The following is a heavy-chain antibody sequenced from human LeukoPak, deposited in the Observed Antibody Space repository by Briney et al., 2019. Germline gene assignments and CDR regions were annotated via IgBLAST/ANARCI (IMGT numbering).Heavy chain of an antibody. J-gene: IGHJ3*02. CDR3: AREGVRGSQALDAFDI. CDR2: ISSSGSNT. V-gene: IGHV3-11*05. D-gene: IGHD3-10*01. Sequence: PGGSLRLSCAASGFTFSEHYMSWIRQAPGRGLEWVSCISSSGSNTDYADSVKGRFTISRDNAKNSLYLQMNSLIADDPAVYFCAREGVRGSQALDAFDIWGQGTMVTVSS. CDR1: GFTFSEHY.